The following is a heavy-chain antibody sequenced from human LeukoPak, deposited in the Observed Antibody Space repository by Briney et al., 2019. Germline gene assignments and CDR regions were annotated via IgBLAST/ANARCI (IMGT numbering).Heavy chain of an antibody. CDR3: ARELISSGSLDY. Sequence: GGSLRLSCAASGFTFSSYGFNWVRQAPAPGLEWDSSISSGSGYIYYADSVKGRFTISRDNAHNSLYLQMNSLRAEDTAVYYCARELISSGSLDYWGQGNLVTVSS. CDR1: GFTFSSYG. CDR2: ISSGSGYI. D-gene: IGHD3-10*01. J-gene: IGHJ4*02. V-gene: IGHV3-21*01.